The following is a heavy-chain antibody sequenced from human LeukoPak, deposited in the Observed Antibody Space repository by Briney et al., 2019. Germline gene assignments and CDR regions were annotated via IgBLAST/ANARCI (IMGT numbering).Heavy chain of an antibody. CDR3: ARGVRNYGDYGY. J-gene: IGHJ4*02. V-gene: IGHV4-59*01. D-gene: IGHD4-17*01. CDR2: IYYSGST. Sequence: SETLSLTCTVSGGSISSYYWSWIRQPPGKGLEWIGYIYYSGSTNYNPSLKSRVTISVDTSKNQFSLKLSSVTAADTAVYYCARGVRNYGDYGYWGQGTLVTVSS. CDR1: GGSISSYY.